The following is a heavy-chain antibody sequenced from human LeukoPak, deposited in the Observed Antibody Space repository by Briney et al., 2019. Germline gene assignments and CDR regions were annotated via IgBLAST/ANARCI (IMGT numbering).Heavy chain of an antibody. CDR2: IYQSGST. Sequence: SGTLSLTCAVYGGSFSGYYWSWIRQPPGKGLEWVGEIYQSGSTNYNPSLTSRVTIPVHTTKNQFSLKLSSVTAADTAWYYCARGRGCSGGSSYSVLLTWDFQHWGQGHLVTVSS. CDR3: ARGRGCSGGSSYSVLLTWDFQH. J-gene: IGHJ1*01. D-gene: IGHD2-15*01. CDR1: GGSFSGYY. V-gene: IGHV4-34*01.